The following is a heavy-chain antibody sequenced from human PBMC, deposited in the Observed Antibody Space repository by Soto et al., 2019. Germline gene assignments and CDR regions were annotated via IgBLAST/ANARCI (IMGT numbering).Heavy chain of an antibody. J-gene: IGHJ4*02. CDR2: IYYSGST. Sequence: TLSLTCAVSGGSISSSSNYWGWIRQHPGKGLEWIGYIYYSGSTYYNPSLKSRVTISVDTSKNQFSLKLSSVTAADTAVYYCARWPQLEPRFDYWGQGTLVTVSS. D-gene: IGHD1-1*01. CDR1: GGSISSSSNY. CDR3: ARWPQLEPRFDY. V-gene: IGHV4-31*11.